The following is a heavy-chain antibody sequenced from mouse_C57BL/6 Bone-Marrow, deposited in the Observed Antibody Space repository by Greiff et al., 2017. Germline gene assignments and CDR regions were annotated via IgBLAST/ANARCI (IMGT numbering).Heavy chain of an antibody. CDR2: INSDGGST. V-gene: IGHV5-2*01. J-gene: IGHJ3*01. Sequence: DVQLVESGGGLVKPGESLKLSCESTEYEFPTHDMSWVRKTPEKRLELVAAINSDGGSTYYPDTMERRFIISRDNTKKTLYLQMSSLRSEYTALYCCARHRGLSPFAYWGQGTLVTVSA. D-gene: IGHD3-3*01. CDR1: EYEFPTHD. CDR3: ARHRGLSPFAY.